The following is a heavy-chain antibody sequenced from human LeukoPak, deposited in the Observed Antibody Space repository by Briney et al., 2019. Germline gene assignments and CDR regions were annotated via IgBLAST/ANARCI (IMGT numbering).Heavy chain of an antibody. D-gene: IGHD3-10*01. J-gene: IGHJ4*02. V-gene: IGHV3-7*01. CDR2: IEQDGSEK. CDR3: ARDGGFGEILWPLGY. Sequence: GGSLRLSCAASGFTFSSYWMSWVRQAPGKGLEWVANIEQDGSEKYYVDSVKGRFTISRDNAKNSLYLQMNSLRAEDTAVYYCARDGGFGEILWPLGYWGQGTLVTVSS. CDR1: GFTFSSYW.